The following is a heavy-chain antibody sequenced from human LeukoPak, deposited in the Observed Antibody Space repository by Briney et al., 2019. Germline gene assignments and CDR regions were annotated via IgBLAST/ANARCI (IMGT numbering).Heavy chain of an antibody. D-gene: IGHD2-2*01. CDR2: ISSSSSYI. CDR3: AREKEIVVVPAAIDY. CDR1: GFTFSSYS. Sequence: PGGSLRLSCAASGFTFSSYSMTWVRQAPGKGLEWVSSISSSSSYIYYADSVKGRFTISRDNAKNSLYLQMNSLRAEDTAVYYCAREKEIVVVPAAIDYWGQGTLVTVSS. J-gene: IGHJ4*02. V-gene: IGHV3-21*01.